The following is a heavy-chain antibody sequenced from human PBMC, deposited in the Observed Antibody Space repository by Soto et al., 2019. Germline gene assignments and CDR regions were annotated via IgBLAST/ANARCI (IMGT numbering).Heavy chain of an antibody. J-gene: IGHJ5*02. Sequence: PGESLKISCKASGYSFANYWVTWVRQVPGKGLEWMGIIYPDDSDARYSPSFQGQVTISVDKSISTAYLQWNSLQTSDTAIYYCARHLKPSDYGEYAWLDPWGQGTSVTVSS. D-gene: IGHD4-17*01. V-gene: IGHV5-51*01. CDR3: ARHLKPSDYGEYAWLDP. CDR1: GYSFANYW. CDR2: IYPDDSDA.